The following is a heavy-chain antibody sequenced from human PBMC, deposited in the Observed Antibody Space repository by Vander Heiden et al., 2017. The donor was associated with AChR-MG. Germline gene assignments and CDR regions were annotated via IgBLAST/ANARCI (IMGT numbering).Heavy chain of an antibody. CDR3: ARDRGSYDWYFDL. D-gene: IGHD2-15*01. Sequence: QVQLVQSGAEVKKPGSSVKVSCKASGGTFSIYASSWVRHAPGQGLEWMGGSIPIFGTANYAQKFQGRVTITADKSTSTAYMELSSLRSEDTAVYYCARDRGSYDWYFDLWGRGTLVTVSS. CDR1: GGTFSIYA. CDR2: SIPIFGTA. J-gene: IGHJ2*01. V-gene: IGHV1-69*06.